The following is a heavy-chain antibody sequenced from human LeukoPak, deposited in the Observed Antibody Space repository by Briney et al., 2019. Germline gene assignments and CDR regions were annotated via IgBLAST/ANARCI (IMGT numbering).Heavy chain of an antibody. J-gene: IGHJ4*02. V-gene: IGHV3-23*01. D-gene: IGHD5-12*01. CDR2: LIGSNGAT. Sequence: PGGSLRLSCAASGFTSTNYAMNWVRQPPGKGLEWVSILIGSNGATDYADSVKGRFTISRDNSKNTLYLQMNSLRAEDTAIYYCAKGAYDYIEMGYFDSWGRGTLVTVSS. CDR1: GFTSTNYA. CDR3: AKGAYDYIEMGYFDS.